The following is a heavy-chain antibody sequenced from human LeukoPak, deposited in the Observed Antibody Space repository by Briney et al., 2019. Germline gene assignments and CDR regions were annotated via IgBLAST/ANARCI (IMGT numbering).Heavy chain of an antibody. CDR2: IYYSGST. CDR3: AKVGPARVRWFQFDP. CDR1: GGSISSGDYY. V-gene: IGHV4-30-4*01. D-gene: IGHD4-23*01. J-gene: IGHJ5*02. Sequence: PSQTLSLTCTVSGGSISSGDYYWSWIRQPPGKGLEWMGYIYYSGSTYYNPSLKSRVTISVDTSKNQFSLKLSSVTAADTAVYYCAKVGPARVRWFQFDPWGQGTLVTVSS.